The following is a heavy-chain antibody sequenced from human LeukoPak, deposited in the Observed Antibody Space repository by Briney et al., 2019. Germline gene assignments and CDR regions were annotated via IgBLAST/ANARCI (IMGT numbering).Heavy chain of an antibody. D-gene: IGHD4-23*01. J-gene: IGHJ4*02. CDR1: GYTFTSYA. Sequence: ASVNVSFKASGYTFTSYAMHWVRQAPGQRLEWMGWINAGNGNTKYSQKFQGRVTITRDTSASTAYMELSSLRSEDTAVYYCARDGNGGFYGGNSDFNYWGQGTLVTVSS. CDR2: INAGNGNT. V-gene: IGHV1-3*01. CDR3: ARDGNGGFYGGNSDFNY.